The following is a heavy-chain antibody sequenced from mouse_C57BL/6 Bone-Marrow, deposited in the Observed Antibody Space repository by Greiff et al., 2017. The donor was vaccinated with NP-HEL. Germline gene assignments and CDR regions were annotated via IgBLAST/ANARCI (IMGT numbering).Heavy chain of an antibody. CDR2: ISYDGSN. J-gene: IGHJ3*01. Sequence: EVQLQESGPGLVKPSQSLSLTCSVTGYSITSGYYWNWIRQFPGNKLEWMGYISYDGSNNYNPSLKNRISITRDTSKNQFFLKLHSVTTEDTATYYCASGNYEAYWGQGTLVTVSA. D-gene: IGHD2-1*01. CDR3: ASGNYEAY. CDR1: GYSITSGYY. V-gene: IGHV3-6*01.